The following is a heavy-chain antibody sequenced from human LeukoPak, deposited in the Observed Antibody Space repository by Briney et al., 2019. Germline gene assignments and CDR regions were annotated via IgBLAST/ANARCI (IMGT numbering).Heavy chain of an antibody. D-gene: IGHD1-26*01. CDR2: IWYDGSNE. J-gene: IGHJ6*03. CDR3: ATSRGSYYMDV. V-gene: IGHV3-33*01. CDR1: GITFRNYG. Sequence: PGGSLRLSCAESGITFRNYGFHWVRQAPGKGLEWVAIIWYDGSNEYYADSVKGRFTISRDNSKNTLYLQMNSLRAEDTAVYYCATSRGSYYMDVWGKGTTVTVSS.